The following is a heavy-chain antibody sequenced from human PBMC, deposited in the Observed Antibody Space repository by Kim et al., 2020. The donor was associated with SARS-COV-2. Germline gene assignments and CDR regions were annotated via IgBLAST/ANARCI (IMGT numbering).Heavy chain of an antibody. CDR3: ARTRDSGWSYFDY. D-gene: IGHD6-19*01. V-gene: IGHV3-11*04. J-gene: IGHJ4*02. Sequence: YADPVTGRFTLSRDNAKNSLFLQMNSLRAEDTAVYYCARTRDSGWSYFDYWGQGTLVTVSS.